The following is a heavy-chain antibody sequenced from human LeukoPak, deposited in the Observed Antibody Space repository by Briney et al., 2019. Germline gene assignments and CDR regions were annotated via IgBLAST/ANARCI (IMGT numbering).Heavy chain of an antibody. Sequence: PSETLSLTCTVSGDSISGYYWSWIRQPPGKVLEWIGYIYHSGSTIYNPSLKSRVTISVDTSKTQFSLKLSSVTAADTAVYYCARDVNSYGSFYYMDVWGKGTTVTVSS. V-gene: IGHV4-59*01. CDR3: ARDVNSYGSFYYMDV. CDR2: IYHSGST. D-gene: IGHD5-18*01. J-gene: IGHJ6*03. CDR1: GDSISGYY.